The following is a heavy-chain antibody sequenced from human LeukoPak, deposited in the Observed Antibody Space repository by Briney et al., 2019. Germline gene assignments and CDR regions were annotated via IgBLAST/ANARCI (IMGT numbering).Heavy chain of an antibody. Sequence: PWDTLSLTCSVSSGSINSYYWSWIRQPPGKGLEWIGYIYYSGSTNYDPSLKSRVTISVDTSKNHFSLKLSSVTAADTAVYYCARGTAPYWFDPWGQGTLVTVSS. CDR1: SGSINSYY. V-gene: IGHV4-59*07. J-gene: IGHJ5*02. D-gene: IGHD2-21*02. CDR3: ARGTAPYWFDP. CDR2: IYYSGST.